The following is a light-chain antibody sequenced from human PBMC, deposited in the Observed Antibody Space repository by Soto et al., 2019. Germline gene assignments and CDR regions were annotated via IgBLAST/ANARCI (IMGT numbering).Light chain of an antibody. J-gene: IGLJ2*01. Sequence: QSVLTQPASVSGSPGQSITISCTGTSSDIGAYNFVSWYQQHPGKAPKLILYDVNIRPSGVSNRFSGSKSGNTASLTISGFQAEDEADYYCTSWTTSTTMIFGGGTKVTVL. CDR3: TSWTTSTTMI. CDR2: DVN. CDR1: SSDIGAYNF. V-gene: IGLV2-14*03.